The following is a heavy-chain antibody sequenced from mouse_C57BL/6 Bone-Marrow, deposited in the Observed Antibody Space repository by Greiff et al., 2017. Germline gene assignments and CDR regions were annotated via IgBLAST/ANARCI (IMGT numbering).Heavy chain of an antibody. CDR1: GYTFTDYE. CDR2: IDPETGGT. V-gene: IGHV1-15*01. J-gene: IGHJ2*01. Sequence: QVQLQQSGAELVRPGASVTLSCKASGYTFTDYEMHWVKQTPVHGLEWIGAIDPETGGTAYNQKFKGKAILTADKSSSTAYMELRSLTSEDSAVYYCTRSFDGGDFDYWGQGTTLTVSS. CDR3: TRSFDGGDFDY. D-gene: IGHD1-1*02.